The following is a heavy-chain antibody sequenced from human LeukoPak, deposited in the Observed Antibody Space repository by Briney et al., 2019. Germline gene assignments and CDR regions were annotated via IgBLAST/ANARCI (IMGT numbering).Heavy chain of an antibody. V-gene: IGHV4-34*01. Sequence: SETLSLTCAVYGGSFSGYYWSWIRQPPGKGLEWIGQINHSGSTNYNPSLKSRVTISVDTSKNQFSLKLSSVTAADTAVYYCACPRGYYDFWSGSGVYYYYYMDVWGKGTTVTVSS. J-gene: IGHJ6*03. CDR1: GGSFSGYY. CDR2: INHSGST. D-gene: IGHD3-3*01. CDR3: ACPRGYYDFWSGSGVYYYYYMDV.